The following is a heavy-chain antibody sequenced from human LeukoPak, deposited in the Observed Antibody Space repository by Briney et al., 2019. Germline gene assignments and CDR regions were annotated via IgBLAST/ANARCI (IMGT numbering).Heavy chain of an antibody. CDR1: GFTFSNLA. CDR2: ISDSGGTT. CDR3: SKVRGSERPKYYFEY. D-gene: IGHD3-10*01. J-gene: IGHJ4*02. V-gene: IGHV3-23*01. Sequence: GGSLRLSCVASGFTFSNLAMGWVRHAPGKGLEGVSVISDSGGTTYYADSVKSRVTISRDNSKNTLYLQMTSLRAEDTAVYYCSKVRGSERPKYYFEYWGQGTLVTVSS.